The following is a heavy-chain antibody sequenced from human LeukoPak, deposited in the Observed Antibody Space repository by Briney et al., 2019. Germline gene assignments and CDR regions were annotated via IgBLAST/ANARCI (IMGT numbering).Heavy chain of an antibody. J-gene: IGHJ5*01. CDR1: GGSISSYY. D-gene: IGHD6-19*01. CDR2: IYYSGST. V-gene: IGHV4-59*01. CDR3: ASLYTSGWFDY. Sequence: SETLSLTCTVSGGSISSYYWSWIRQPPGKGLEWIGYIYYSGSTNYNPSLKSRVTISVDTSKNQFSLKLSSVTAADTAVYYCASLYTSGWFDYWGQGTLVTVPS.